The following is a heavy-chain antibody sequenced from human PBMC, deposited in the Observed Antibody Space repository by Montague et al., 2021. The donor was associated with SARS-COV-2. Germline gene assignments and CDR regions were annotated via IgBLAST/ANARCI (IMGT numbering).Heavy chain of an antibody. D-gene: IGHD6-19*01. CDR1: GDSVSSNSAA. J-gene: IGHJ6*03. CDR2: TYYRSKWYN. V-gene: IGHV6-1*01. CDR3: VRDVRGLRLVWNYYCYYMDV. Sequence: CAISGDSVSSNSAAWNWIRQSPSRGLEWLGRTYYRSKWYNDYAVSVKSRITINPDTSKNQFSLQLNSVTPEDTAVYYCVRDVRGLRLVWNYYCYYMDVWGKGTTVTVSS.